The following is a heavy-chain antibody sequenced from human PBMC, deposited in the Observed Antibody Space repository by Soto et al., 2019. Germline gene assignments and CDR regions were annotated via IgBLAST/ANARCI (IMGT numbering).Heavy chain of an antibody. Sequence: SETLSLTCTVSGGSISSSSYYWVWIRQPPGKGLEWIGCIYYSGSTNYNPSLKSRVTISVDTSKNQFSLKLSSVTAADTAVYYCARVNTYEHIGDGFWFDPWGQGTLVTVSS. CDR2: IYYSGST. V-gene: IGHV4-39*07. CDR1: GGSISSSSYY. D-gene: IGHD5-12*01. J-gene: IGHJ5*02. CDR3: ARVNTYEHIGDGFWFDP.